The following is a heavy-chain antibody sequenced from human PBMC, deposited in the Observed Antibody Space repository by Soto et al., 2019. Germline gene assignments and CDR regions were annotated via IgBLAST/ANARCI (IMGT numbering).Heavy chain of an antibody. CDR3: ARDSGWTGVAGFFFDY. CDR2: IRNDGSNK. J-gene: IGHJ4*02. V-gene: IGHV3-33*01. Sequence: VQLVESGGGVAQPGRSLRLSCAASGFTLSNYDMHWIRQAPGKGLEWVAAIRNDGSNKYYVDSVKGRFTISRDNSKNTLYLQMNSLRAEDTAVYYCARDSGWTGVAGFFFDYWGQGTLVTVSS. CDR1: GFTLSNYD. D-gene: IGHD6-19*01.